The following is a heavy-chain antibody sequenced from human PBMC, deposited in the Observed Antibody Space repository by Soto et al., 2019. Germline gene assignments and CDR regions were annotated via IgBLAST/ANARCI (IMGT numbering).Heavy chain of an antibody. D-gene: IGHD6-13*01. CDR1: GDSVSSNSAA. J-gene: IGHJ4*02. CDR3: ARGGTFSSSWVRSFDY. V-gene: IGHV6-1*01. CDR2: TYYRSKWYN. Sequence: PSQTLSLTCVISGDSVSSNSAAWNWIRQSPSRGLEWLGRTYYRSKWYNDYAVSVKSRITINPDTSKNQFSLQLNSVTPEDTAVYYCARGGTFSSSWVRSFDYWGQGTLVTVSS.